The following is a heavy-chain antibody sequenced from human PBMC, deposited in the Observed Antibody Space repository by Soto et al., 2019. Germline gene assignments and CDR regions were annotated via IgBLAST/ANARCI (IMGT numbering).Heavy chain of an antibody. CDR3: ARESEDLTSNFDY. CDR1: GFAFTRYS. CDR2: ISSTTNYI. V-gene: IGHV3-21*01. Sequence: PWGSLRLSCAASGFAFTRYSINLFRHSPGKWLEWVSSISSTTNYIYYADSMKGRFTVSRDNAKNSVYLEMNSLSAEDTAVYYCARESEDLTSNFDYWGQGTLVTVSS. J-gene: IGHJ4*02.